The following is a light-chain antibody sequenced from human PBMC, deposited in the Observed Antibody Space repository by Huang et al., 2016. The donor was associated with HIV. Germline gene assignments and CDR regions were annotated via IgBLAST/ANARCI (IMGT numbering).Light chain of an antibody. V-gene: IGKV3-15*01. CDR1: QSVNNK. CDR3: QQYNNWPPWT. CDR2: DAS. J-gene: IGKJ1*01. Sequence: EVVMTQSPVTLSVSPGERATLSCRASQSVNNKLAWFQQKPGQAPRLLIHDASIRATGIPDRFSGSGSGTEFTLTISSLQSEDFAVYYCQQYNNWPPWTFGQGTKVETK.